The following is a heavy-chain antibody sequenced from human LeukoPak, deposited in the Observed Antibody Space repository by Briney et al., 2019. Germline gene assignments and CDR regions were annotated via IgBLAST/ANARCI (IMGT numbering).Heavy chain of an antibody. J-gene: IGHJ4*02. CDR2: ISHTEGT. CDR1: GVSINDYY. V-gene: IGHV4-34*01. D-gene: IGHD3-9*01. Sequence: SETLSPTCGVFGVSINDYYWSWIRQSPGKGLEWIGEISHTEGTRYNPSLESRVTMSVGTSENQLSLKLIFVTAADTAVYYCARIRCGHSGSVCYNHWGLGTLVTVSS. CDR3: ARIRCGHSGSVCYNH.